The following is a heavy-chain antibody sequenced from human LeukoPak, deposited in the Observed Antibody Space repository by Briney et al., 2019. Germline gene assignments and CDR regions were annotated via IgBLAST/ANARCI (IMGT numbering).Heavy chain of an antibody. J-gene: IGHJ4*02. CDR3: ARNNAEDYFDY. Sequence: SETLSLTCTVSGGSISSYYWSWIRQPPGKGLEWIGYIYYSGNTNYNPSLKSRVTISLDTSKNQFSLKLSSVTAVDTAVYYCARNNAEDYFDYWGQGTLVTVSS. D-gene: IGHD2-8*01. V-gene: IGHV4-59*01. CDR2: IYYSGNT. CDR1: GGSISSYY.